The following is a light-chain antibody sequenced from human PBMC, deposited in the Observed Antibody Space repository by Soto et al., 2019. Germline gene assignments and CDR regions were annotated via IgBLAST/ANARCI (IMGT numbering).Light chain of an antibody. CDR2: DAS. V-gene: IGKV3-11*01. Sequence: EIVLTQSPATLSLSPGETATLSCRASQSIRDYSVWYQQTPGQAPRLLIYDASNRATDIPARFSGSGSETDFTLTISSLEPEDFVVYYCQQRSNWPITFGQGTRLEIK. CDR1: QSIRDY. J-gene: IGKJ5*01. CDR3: QQRSNWPIT.